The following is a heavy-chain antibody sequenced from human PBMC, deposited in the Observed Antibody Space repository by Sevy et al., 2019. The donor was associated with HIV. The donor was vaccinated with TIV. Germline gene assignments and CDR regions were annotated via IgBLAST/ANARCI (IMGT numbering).Heavy chain of an antibody. V-gene: IGHV3-23*01. CDR1: GFTFSSYA. J-gene: IGHJ6*02. D-gene: IGHD2-2*01. CDR2: ISGSGGST. Sequence: GGSLRLSCAASGFTFSSYAMSWVRQAPGKGLEWVSGISGSGGSTYYADSVKGRFTISRDNSKNTLYLQMNSIRAEDTAVYYCARPMGVVVPAAYYYGMDVWGQGTTVTVSS. CDR3: ARPMGVVVPAAYYYGMDV.